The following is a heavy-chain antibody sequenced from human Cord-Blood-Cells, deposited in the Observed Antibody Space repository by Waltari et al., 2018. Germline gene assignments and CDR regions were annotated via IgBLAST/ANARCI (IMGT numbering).Heavy chain of an antibody. CDR3: AKDTSFTFGGVTRPPFDY. J-gene: IGHJ4*02. Sequence: EVQLVESGGGLVQPGGSLRLSCAASGFTFSSYAMSWVRQAPGKGLEWVSAISGSVGSTYYADSVKGRFTISRDNSKNTLYLQMNSLRVEDTAVYYCAKDTSFTFGGVTRPPFDYWGQGTLVTVSS. CDR2: ISGSVGST. V-gene: IGHV3-23*04. D-gene: IGHD3-16*01. CDR1: GFTFSSYA.